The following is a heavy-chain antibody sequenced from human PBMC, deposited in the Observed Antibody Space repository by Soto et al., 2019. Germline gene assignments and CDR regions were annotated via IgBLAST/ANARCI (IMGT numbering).Heavy chain of an antibody. Sequence: EVQLLESGGGLVQPGGSLRLSCAASGFTFSSYSMTWVRQAPGKGLEWVSSISSSSSYIYYADSVKGRFTISRDNAKNSLYLQMNSLRAEDTAVYYCARDQAVAGSDFDYWGQGTLVTVSS. D-gene: IGHD6-19*01. J-gene: IGHJ4*02. CDR1: GFTFSSYS. CDR2: ISSSSSYI. CDR3: ARDQAVAGSDFDY. V-gene: IGHV3-21*01.